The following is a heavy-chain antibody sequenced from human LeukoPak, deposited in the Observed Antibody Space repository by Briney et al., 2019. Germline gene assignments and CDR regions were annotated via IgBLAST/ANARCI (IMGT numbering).Heavy chain of an antibody. Sequence: PGGSLRLSCAASGFTFSSYAMSWVRQAPGKGLEWVSAISGSGGSTYYADSVKGRFTISRDNSKNTLYLQMNGLRAEDTAVYYCAKEVSPGIAAAGTHDYWGQGTLVTVSS. V-gene: IGHV3-23*01. CDR3: AKEVSPGIAAAGTHDY. CDR2: ISGSGGST. D-gene: IGHD6-13*01. CDR1: GFTFSSYA. J-gene: IGHJ4*02.